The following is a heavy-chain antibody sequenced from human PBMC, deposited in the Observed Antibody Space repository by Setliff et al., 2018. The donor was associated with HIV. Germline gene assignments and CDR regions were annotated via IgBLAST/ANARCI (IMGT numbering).Heavy chain of an antibody. CDR2: ISGSGGST. D-gene: IGHD2-15*01. V-gene: IGHV3-23*01. CDR1: GFTFNTYA. CDR3: AKDGISGGAYPPYYFDY. J-gene: IGHJ4*02. Sequence: GESLKISCAASGFTFNTYAMSWVRQAPGKGLEWVSVISGSGGSTFYADSVKGRFTISRDNSKNTLYLQMNRLRVEDTAVYYCAKDGISGGAYPPYYFDYRGQGTLVTVSS.